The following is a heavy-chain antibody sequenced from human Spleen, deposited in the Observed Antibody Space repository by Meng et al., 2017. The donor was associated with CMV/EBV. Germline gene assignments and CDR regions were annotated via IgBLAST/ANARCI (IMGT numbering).Heavy chain of an antibody. J-gene: IGHJ5*02. CDR2: MNPNSGST. CDR1: GYTFTAYG. D-gene: IGHD2-15*01. Sequence: CKAVGYTFTAYGINWVRRTKGKRLEWMGWMNPNSGSTGYAQKFQGRVTFTRNTSIRTGYMELSSLTSEDTAVYCCARIVAAQYWFDPWGQGTLVTVSS. V-gene: IGHV1-8*03. CDR3: ARIVAAQYWFDP.